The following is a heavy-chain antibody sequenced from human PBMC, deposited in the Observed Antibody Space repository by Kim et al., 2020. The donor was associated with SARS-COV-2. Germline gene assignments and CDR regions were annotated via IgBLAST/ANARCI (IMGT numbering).Heavy chain of an antibody. V-gene: IGHV3-30*03. J-gene: IGHJ4*01. CDR3: STSHPTGLDLYYFDY. Sequence: GGSLRLSCAASGFTFSSYGMHWVRQAPGKWLEWVAVISYDGSNKYYADSVKGRFTISRDNSKNTLYLQMNSLTSADTAVYYFSTSHPTGLDLYYFDYW. CDR2: ISYDGSNK. D-gene: IGHD3-9*01. CDR1: GFTFSSYG.